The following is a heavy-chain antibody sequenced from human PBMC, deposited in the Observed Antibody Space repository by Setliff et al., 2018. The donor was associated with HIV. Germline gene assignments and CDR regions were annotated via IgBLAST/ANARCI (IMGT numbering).Heavy chain of an antibody. J-gene: IGHJ3*01. CDR1: GRSFSGYY. Sequence: PSETLSLSCAVYGRSFSGYYWNWIRQSPGKGLEWIGEINHSGGTNYNPSLKSRVTMSIDTSKNQFSLNVSSVTAADTAVYYCARGGGHDGFDFWGQGTMVTVSS. D-gene: IGHD3-10*01. V-gene: IGHV4-34*01. CDR2: INHSGGT. CDR3: ARGGGHDGFDF.